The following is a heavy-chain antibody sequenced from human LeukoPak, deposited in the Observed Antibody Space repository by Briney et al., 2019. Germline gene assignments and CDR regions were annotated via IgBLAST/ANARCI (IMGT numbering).Heavy chain of an antibody. J-gene: IGHJ4*02. CDR3: ARIRQIRFGESDY. CDR2: IYSGGSI. Sequence: GGSLRLSCAASGFTVSSNYMTWVRQAPGKGLEWVSVIYSGGSIYYADSVKGRFTISRDNAKNSLYLQMNSLRAEDTAVYYCARIRQIRFGESDYWGQGTLVTVSS. V-gene: IGHV3-66*01. CDR1: GFTVSSNY. D-gene: IGHD3-10*01.